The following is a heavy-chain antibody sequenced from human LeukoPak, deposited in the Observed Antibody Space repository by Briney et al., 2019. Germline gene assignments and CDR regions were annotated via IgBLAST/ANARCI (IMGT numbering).Heavy chain of an antibody. J-gene: IGHJ4*02. CDR2: IYPGDSDT. CDR3: ARLEVSYDILTGSHESHFGY. CDR1: GYSFTSYW. V-gene: IGHV5-51*01. Sequence: GASLKISWKGSGYSFTSYWIGWVRQTPGKGLELMGIIYPGDSDTRYSPSFQGQVTISADKSISTAYLQWSSLKASDTAMYYCARLEVSYDILTGSHESHFGYWGQGTLVTVSS. D-gene: IGHD3-9*01.